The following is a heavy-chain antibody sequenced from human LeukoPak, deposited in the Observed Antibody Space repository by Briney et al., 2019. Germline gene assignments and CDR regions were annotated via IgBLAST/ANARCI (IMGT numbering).Heavy chain of an antibody. V-gene: IGHV4-30-4*01. CDR2: IYYSGST. D-gene: IGHD6-13*01. CDR3: ARGVGSSWYGD. J-gene: IGHJ4*02. CDR1: GGSISSGDYY. Sequence: SQTLSLTCTVSGGSISSGDYYWAWLRQPPGKGLEFIGYIYYSGSTYYNPSLKSRLTISVDTSKKQFSLKLTSVTAADTAVYFCARGVGSSWYGDWGQGTLVTVSS.